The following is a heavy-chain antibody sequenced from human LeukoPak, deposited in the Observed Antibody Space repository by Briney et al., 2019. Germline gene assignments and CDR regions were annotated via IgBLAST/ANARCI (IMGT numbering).Heavy chain of an antibody. Sequence: ASVKVSCKASGYTFTGYYMHWVRQAPGQGLEWKGWINPNSSGTNYAQKFQGRVTMTRDTSISTAYMELSRLRSDDTAVYYCARFGIAVAGLDYWGQGTLVTVSS. CDR3: ARFGIAVAGLDY. CDR1: GYTFTGYY. J-gene: IGHJ4*02. CDR2: INPNSSGT. V-gene: IGHV1-2*02. D-gene: IGHD6-19*01.